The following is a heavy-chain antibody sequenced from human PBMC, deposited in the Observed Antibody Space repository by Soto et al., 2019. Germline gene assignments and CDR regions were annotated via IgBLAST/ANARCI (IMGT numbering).Heavy chain of an antibody. V-gene: IGHV4-30-4*01. J-gene: IGHJ5*01. D-gene: IGHD7-27*01. CDR1: GDSISNLDYF. CDR2: IYKSATT. CDR3: ARGRYCLTGRCFPNWFDS. Sequence: SETLSLTCSVSGDSISNLDYFWAWIRQPPGQALEYIGYIYKSATTYYNPSFESRVAISVDTSKSQFSLNVTSVAAADTAVYFCARGRYCLTGRCFPNWFDSWGQGTLVTVSS.